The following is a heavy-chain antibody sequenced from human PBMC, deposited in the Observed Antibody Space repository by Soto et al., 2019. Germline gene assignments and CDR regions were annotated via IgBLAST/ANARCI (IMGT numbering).Heavy chain of an antibody. V-gene: IGHV1-46*01. CDR2: INPSGGST. CDR1: GYTFTSYY. J-gene: IGHJ3*02. D-gene: IGHD2-8*01. Sequence: GASVKVSCKASGYTFTSYYMHWVRQAPGQGLEWMGIINPSGGSTSYAQKFQGRVTMTRDTSTSTVYMELSSLRSEDTAVYYCARDRLLMVYAVRDAFYIWGQGTMVTISS. CDR3: ARDRLLMVYAVRDAFYI.